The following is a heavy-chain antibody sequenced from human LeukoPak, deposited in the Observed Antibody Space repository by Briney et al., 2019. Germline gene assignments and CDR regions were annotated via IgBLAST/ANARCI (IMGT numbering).Heavy chain of an antibody. CDR1: GFTFSSYV. J-gene: IGHJ4*02. CDR2: ISGSGATT. CDR3: AKRVSGTTFY. D-gene: IGHD1-1*01. Sequence: GGSLRLSCAASGFTFSSYVVSWVRQAPGKGLEWVSAISGSGATTYYADSVKGRFTISRDNSKNTLYLHMNSLRAEDTAVYYCAKRVSGTTFYWGQGALVTVSS. V-gene: IGHV3-23*01.